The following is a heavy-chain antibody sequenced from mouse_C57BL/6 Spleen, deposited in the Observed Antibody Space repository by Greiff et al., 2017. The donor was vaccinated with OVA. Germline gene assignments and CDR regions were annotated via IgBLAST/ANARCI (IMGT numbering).Heavy chain of an antibody. J-gene: IGHJ4*01. Sequence: QVQLKESGPGLVQPSQSLSITCPVSGFSLTSYGVHWVRQSPGKGLEWLGVIWSGGSTDYNAAFISRLSISKDNSKSQVFFKMNSLQADDTAIYYCARNYGNYEAMDYWGQGTSVTVSS. CDR1: GFSLTSYG. D-gene: IGHD2-1*01. CDR2: IWSGGST. CDR3: ARNYGNYEAMDY. V-gene: IGHV2-2*01.